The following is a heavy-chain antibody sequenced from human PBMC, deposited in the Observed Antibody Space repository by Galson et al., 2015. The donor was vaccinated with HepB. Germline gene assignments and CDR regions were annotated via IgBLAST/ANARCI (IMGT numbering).Heavy chain of an antibody. CDR2: INPSGST. J-gene: IGHJ5*02. D-gene: IGHD1-14*01. CDR3: AKVRYGSRNDWVDP. V-gene: IGHV4-34*01. Sequence: SETLSLTCAVYGGSFSGYYWSWIRQPPGKGLEWIGEINPSGSTNYSPSLRSRVTISVDTAKNQFSLNLSSVTAADTAVYYCAKVRYGSRNDWVDPWGQGTLVTVSS. CDR1: GGSFSGYY.